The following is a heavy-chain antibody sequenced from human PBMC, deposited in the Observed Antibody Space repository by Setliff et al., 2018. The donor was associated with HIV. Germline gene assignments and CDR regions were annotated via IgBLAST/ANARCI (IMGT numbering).Heavy chain of an antibody. CDR3: GRDFMLWRKSGSGTLYYSYMDV. D-gene: IGHD3-10*01. CDR1: GGSIRNEDYF. J-gene: IGHJ6*03. Sequence: PSETLSLTCTVSGGSIRNEDYFWSWIRQPAGKGLEWIGRFYTSGSTNYNLYLKIRVTISVDTSKNQFSLKLNSVTAADTAMYYCGRDFMLWRKSGSGTLYYSYMDVWGRGTTVTVSS. V-gene: IGHV4-61*02. CDR2: FYTSGST.